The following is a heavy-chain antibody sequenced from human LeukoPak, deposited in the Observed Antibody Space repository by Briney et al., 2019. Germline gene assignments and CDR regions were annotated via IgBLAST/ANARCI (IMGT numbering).Heavy chain of an antibody. V-gene: IGHV4-34*01. J-gene: IGHJ4*02. CDR3: ARGDRGFGELPPLFDY. D-gene: IGHD3-10*01. CDR1: GGSFSGYY. CDR2: INHSGST. Sequence: SETLSLTCAVYGGSFSGYYWSWIRQPPGKGLEWIGEINHSGSTNYNPSLKSRVTISVDKSKNQFSLKLSSVTAADTAVYYCARGDRGFGELPPLFDYWGQGTLVTVSS.